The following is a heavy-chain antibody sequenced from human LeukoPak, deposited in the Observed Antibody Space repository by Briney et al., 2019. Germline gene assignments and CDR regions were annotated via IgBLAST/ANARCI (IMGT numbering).Heavy chain of an antibody. V-gene: IGHV1-2*04. J-gene: IGHJ4*02. D-gene: IGHD1-14*01. Sequence: ASVKVSCKASGYTFTGYYMHWVRQAPGQGLEWMGWINPNSGGTNYAQKFQGWVTMTRDTSISTAYMELSRLRSDDTAVYYCARPSASNRYYFDYWGQGTLVTVSS. CDR3: ARPSASNRYYFDY. CDR1: GYTFTGYY. CDR2: INPNSGGT.